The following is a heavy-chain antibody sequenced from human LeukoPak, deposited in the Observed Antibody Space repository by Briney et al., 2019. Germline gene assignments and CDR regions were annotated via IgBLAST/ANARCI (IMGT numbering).Heavy chain of an antibody. V-gene: IGHV4-59*12. Sequence: SSETLSVTCSVSGGSISSYYGTWIRQPPRKGLEWIGYRYYSESTTYTPSLKRRVTISDDTSKSQFPLKMSSVAAADTAVYYCARGQGGYYMDVWGQGTMVTVSS. D-gene: IGHD3-16*01. J-gene: IGHJ6*03. CDR2: RYYSEST. CDR3: ARGQGGYYMDV. CDR1: GGSISSYY.